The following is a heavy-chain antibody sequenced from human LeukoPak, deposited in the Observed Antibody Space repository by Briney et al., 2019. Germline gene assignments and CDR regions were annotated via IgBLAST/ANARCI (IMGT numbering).Heavy chain of an antibody. V-gene: IGHV4-59*01. CDR2: IYYSGST. J-gene: IGHJ6*03. D-gene: IGHD3-10*01. Sequence: PSETLSLTCTVSGGSISSYYWSWIRQPPGKGLEWIGYIYYSGSTNYNPSLKSRVTISVDTSKNQFSLELSSVTAADTAVYYCAREDPSGYYYYMDVWGKGTTVTVS. CDR3: AREDPSGYYYYMDV. CDR1: GGSISSYY.